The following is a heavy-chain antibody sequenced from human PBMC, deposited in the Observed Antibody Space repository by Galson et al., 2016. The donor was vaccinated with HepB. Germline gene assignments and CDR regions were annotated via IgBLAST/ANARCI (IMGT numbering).Heavy chain of an antibody. J-gene: IGHJ6*02. D-gene: IGHD3-10*01. CDR1: GFSVSNNY. CDR2: IHDGGST. V-gene: IGHV3-53*01. CDR3: ARASGIRGIKGAMDA. Sequence: SLRLSCAASGFSVSNNYMSWVRQAPGKGLECVSVIHDGGSTNYADSVMGRFTISRDNSKNTLYLEMNSLRAEDVAVYYCARASGIRGIKGAMDAWGQGTTVSVSS.